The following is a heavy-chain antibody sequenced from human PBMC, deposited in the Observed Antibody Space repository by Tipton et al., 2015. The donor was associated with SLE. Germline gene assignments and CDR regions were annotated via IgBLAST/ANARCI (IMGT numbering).Heavy chain of an antibody. CDR3: ARGPPFMEWERNWFDP. CDR1: GGSINIGGYF. J-gene: IGHJ5*02. Sequence: TLSLTCTVSGGSINIGGYFWTWIRQHPGKGLEWIGTIDDSGSASYNPSLKSRTTLSVVTSQNQFTLKVSSVTGADTAVYYCARGPPFMEWERNWFDPWGQGTQVTVSS. D-gene: IGHD3-3*02. CDR2: IDDSGSA. V-gene: IGHV4-31*03.